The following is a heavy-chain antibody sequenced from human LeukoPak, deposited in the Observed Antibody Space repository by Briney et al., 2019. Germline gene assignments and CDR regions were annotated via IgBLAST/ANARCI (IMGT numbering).Heavy chain of an antibody. CDR3: ARSKLSGGYYHYSDFLDY. J-gene: IGHJ4*02. V-gene: IGHV3-48*03. Sequence: PGGSLRFSCAASGFTFSSYEMNWVRQAPGKGLEWVSYISSSGSTIYYADSVKGRFTISRDNAKNSLYLQMNSLRAEDTAVYYCARSKLSGGYYHYSDFLDYWGQGTLVTVSS. CDR1: GFTFSSYE. CDR2: ISSSGSTI. D-gene: IGHD3-22*01.